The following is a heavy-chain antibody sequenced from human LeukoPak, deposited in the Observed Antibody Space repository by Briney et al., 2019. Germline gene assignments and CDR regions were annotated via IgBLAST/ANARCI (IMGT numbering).Heavy chain of an antibody. V-gene: IGHV3-30*18. D-gene: IGHD1-26*01. Sequence: GGSLRLSCAASGFTFSSYGMHWVRQAPGKGLEWVAVISYDGSNKYYADSVKGRFTISRDNSKNTLYLQMNSLRAEDTAVYYCAKDRFYSKRIVGAHPYYLDYWGQGTLVTVSS. CDR3: AKDRFYSKRIVGAHPYYLDY. CDR1: GFTFSSYG. CDR2: ISYDGSNK. J-gene: IGHJ4*02.